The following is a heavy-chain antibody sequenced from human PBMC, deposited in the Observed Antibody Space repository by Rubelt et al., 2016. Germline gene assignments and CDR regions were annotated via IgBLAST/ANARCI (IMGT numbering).Heavy chain of an antibody. J-gene: IGHJ4*02. CDR2: IDHSGNT. CDR1: GGSFSGYS. Sequence: QVQLKQWGAGLLKPSETLSVTCAVYGGSFSGYSWTWIRQPPGKGLEWLGEIDHSGNTDYIPSPKHRVSISVDTSKKQISPRVGPVTAADTAVYYCARNETGSFLFDFWGQGTPVTVSS. CDR3: ARNETGSFLFDF. V-gene: IGHV4-34*01. D-gene: IGHD1-26*01.